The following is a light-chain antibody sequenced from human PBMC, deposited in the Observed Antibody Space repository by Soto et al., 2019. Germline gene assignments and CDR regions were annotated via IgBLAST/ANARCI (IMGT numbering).Light chain of an antibody. V-gene: IGLV1-40*01. J-gene: IGLJ3*02. CDR2: GNS. CDR1: SSNIGAGYD. Sequence: QSVLTQPPSVSGAPGQRVTISCTGSSSNIGAGYDVHWYQQLPGTAPKLLIYGNSKRPSGVPDRFSGSKSGTSASLAITGLQAEDEADYYCQSYDSSLGGRVFSRGTKLTVL. CDR3: QSYDSSLGGRV.